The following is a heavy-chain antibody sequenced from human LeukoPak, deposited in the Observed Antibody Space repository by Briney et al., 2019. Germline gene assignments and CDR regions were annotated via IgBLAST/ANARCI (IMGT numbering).Heavy chain of an antibody. CDR2: ISWDGAST. D-gene: IGHD6-19*01. V-gene: IGHV3-23*01. J-gene: IGHJ4*02. CDR1: GFTFSNYV. CDR3: AKDDKPTVAGGSFDY. Sequence: GGSLRLSCAASGFTFSNYVMHWVRQAPGKGLEWVSLISWDGASTYYADSVKGRFTISRDNSKNTLYLQMNSLRAEDTAVYYCAKDDKPTVAGGSFDYWGQGTLVTVSS.